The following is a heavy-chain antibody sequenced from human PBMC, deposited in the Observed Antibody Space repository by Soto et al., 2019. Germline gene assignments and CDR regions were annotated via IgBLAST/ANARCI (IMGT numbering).Heavy chain of an antibody. V-gene: IGHV3-23*01. Sequence: EVQLLESGGGLVQPGGSLRLSCAASGFTFNNFAMNWVRQAPGKGLEWVSGVNNGGDSTYYADSVQGRFTISRDNSENTLYLQMNSLRADHMAVFYWAKASGRVAPIGFSDVWGKGTTVTVSS. CDR3: AKASGRVAPIGFSDV. D-gene: IGHD1-26*01. CDR1: GFTFNNFA. CDR2: VNNGGDST. J-gene: IGHJ6*04.